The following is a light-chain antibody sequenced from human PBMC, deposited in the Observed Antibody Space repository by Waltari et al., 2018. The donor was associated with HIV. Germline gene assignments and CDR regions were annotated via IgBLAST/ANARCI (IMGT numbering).Light chain of an antibody. CDR1: QQLSSW. J-gene: IGKJ2*01. CDR2: HAS. V-gene: IGKV1-5*01. CDR3: QQYDTFPYT. Sequence: DIQMTQSPSTLSASVGDRVTITCRASQQLSSWLAWYQQRPGKATNLLIYHASTLQGGVPSRFSGSVSETEFTLTINRLQSDDFGTYYCQQYDTFPYTFGPGTNLEIK.